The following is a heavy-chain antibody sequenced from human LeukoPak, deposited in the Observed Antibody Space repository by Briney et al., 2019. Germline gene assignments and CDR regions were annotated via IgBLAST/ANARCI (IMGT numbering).Heavy chain of an antibody. CDR2: IQYDGSNE. CDR3: AKDRCSNGIGCYYYYMDV. V-gene: IGHV3-30*02. J-gene: IGHJ6*03. D-gene: IGHD2-8*01. CDR1: GFTLSSYG. Sequence: PGGSLRLSCAASGFTLSSYGVHWVRQPPGKGLEWVAYIQYDGSNEQYADSVKGRFSFSRDSSKYILCLQMCSLRAEDTAVYYCAKDRCSNGIGCYYYYMDVRGKGTTVTISS.